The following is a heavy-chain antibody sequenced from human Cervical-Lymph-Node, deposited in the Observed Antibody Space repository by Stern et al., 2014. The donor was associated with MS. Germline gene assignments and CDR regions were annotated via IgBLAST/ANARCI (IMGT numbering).Heavy chain of an antibody. J-gene: IGHJ4*02. V-gene: IGHV3-30-3*01. CDR2: IWHDEHNN. CDR3: VREDGDFDY. CDR1: GFTFSSPV. D-gene: IGHD2-8*01. Sequence: VQLVESGGGVVQPGGYLRLSCAASGFTFSSPVMHWVRQAPGKGLKCVPVIWHDEHNNAYAYSVKGRFTISRDNSNNTLSLQMNSLRAEDTAVYYCVREDGDFDYWGQGTLVTVSS.